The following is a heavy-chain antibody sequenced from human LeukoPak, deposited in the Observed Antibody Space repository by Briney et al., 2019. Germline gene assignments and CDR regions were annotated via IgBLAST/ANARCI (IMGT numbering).Heavy chain of an antibody. V-gene: IGHV3-23*01. CDR2: ISGSGGST. CDR3: AKASSPGFGEKNYGMDV. D-gene: IGHD3-10*01. Sequence: GGSLRLSCAASGFTFSSYAMSWVRQAPGKGLEWVSAISGSGGSTYYADSVKGRFTISRDNSKNTLYLQMNSLRAEDTAVYYCAKASSPGFGEKNYGMDVWGQGTTVTVSS. CDR1: GFTFSSYA. J-gene: IGHJ6*02.